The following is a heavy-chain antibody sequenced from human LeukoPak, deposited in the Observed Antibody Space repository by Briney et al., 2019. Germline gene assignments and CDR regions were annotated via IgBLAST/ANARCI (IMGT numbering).Heavy chain of an antibody. V-gene: IGHV1-2*02. J-gene: IGHJ5*02. CDR3: ARDEEDCSSTSCYGGTLFDP. D-gene: IGHD2-2*01. CDR2: INPNSGGT. CDR1: GYTFTGYY. Sequence: GASVKVSCKASGYTFTGYYMHWVRQAPGQGLEWMGWINPNSGGTNYAQKLQGRVTMTTDTSTSTAYMELRSLRSDDTAVYYCARDEEDCSSTSCYGGTLFDPWGQGTLVTVSS.